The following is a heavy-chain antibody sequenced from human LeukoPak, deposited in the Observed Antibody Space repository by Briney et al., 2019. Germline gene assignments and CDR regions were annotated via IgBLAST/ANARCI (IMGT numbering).Heavy chain of an antibody. D-gene: IGHD3-10*01. CDR3: AGEGTYGQWFDP. CDR2: ISSSGSAI. J-gene: IGHJ5*02. Sequence: GGSLRLSCVASGFTFSSHGMNWVRQAPGKGLEWVSYISSSGSAIYYADSVKGRFTISRDNAKNSLYLQMNSLRAEDTAIYYCAGEGTYGQWFDPWGQGTLVTVSS. CDR1: GFTFSSHG. V-gene: IGHV3-48*04.